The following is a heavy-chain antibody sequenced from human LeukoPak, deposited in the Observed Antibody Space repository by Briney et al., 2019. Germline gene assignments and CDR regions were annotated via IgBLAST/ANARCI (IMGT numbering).Heavy chain of an antibody. J-gene: IGHJ4*02. Sequence: GESLKISCKGFRYSFISYWIGWVRQMPGKGLEWMGIIYPGDSDTRYSPSFQGQVTISADKSISTAYLQWSSLKASDTAIYYCARKSTTVSPRAFDYWGQGTLVTVSS. CDR3: ARKSTTVSPRAFDY. CDR2: IYPGDSDT. CDR1: RYSFISYW. V-gene: IGHV5-51*01. D-gene: IGHD4-17*01.